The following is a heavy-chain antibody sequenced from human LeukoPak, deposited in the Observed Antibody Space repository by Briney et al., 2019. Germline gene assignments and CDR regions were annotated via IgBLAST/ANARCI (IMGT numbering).Heavy chain of an antibody. V-gene: IGHV3-23*01. CDR2: TDVSGGNT. Sequence: PGGSLRLSCAASGFTFSSEAMSWVRQAPGKRLEWVSTTDVSGGNTHYSHPVKGRFTISRDNSKSTLYLQMNSLRAEDTAVYYCAKDVHNLVGGMSYWGQGALVTVSP. CDR1: GFTFSSEA. CDR3: AKDVHNLVGGMSY. D-gene: IGHD2-21*01. J-gene: IGHJ4*02.